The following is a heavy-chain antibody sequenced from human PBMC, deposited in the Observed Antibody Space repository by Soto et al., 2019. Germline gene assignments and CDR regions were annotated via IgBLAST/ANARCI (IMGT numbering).Heavy chain of an antibody. D-gene: IGHD5-18*01. Sequence: QVQLVQSGAEVKKPGASVKVSCKTSGYTFTSYDINWVRQATGQGLEWVGWMNPNSVNTGYAQKFQGRVTMTRNTSISTAYMELSSLRSEDTAVYYCARGRGYSYGSNWFDSWGQGTLVTVSS. CDR3: ARGRGYSYGSNWFDS. V-gene: IGHV1-8*01. J-gene: IGHJ5*01. CDR2: MNPNSVNT. CDR1: GYTFTSYD.